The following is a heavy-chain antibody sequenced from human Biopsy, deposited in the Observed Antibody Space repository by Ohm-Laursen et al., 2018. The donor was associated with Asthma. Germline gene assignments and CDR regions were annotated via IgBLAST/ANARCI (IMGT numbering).Heavy chain of an antibody. D-gene: IGHD5-12*01. CDR3: ARGYSGSDRIVYYYSGLEV. V-gene: IGHV1-2*04. J-gene: IGHJ6*02. Sequence: GASVKVSCKASGYTFTGYYMHWVRQAPGQGLEWMGWINPNSGGTNYAQKFQGWVTMTRDTSISTAYMELSSLSSEDTAVYYCARGYSGSDRIVYYYSGLEVWGQGTTVTVSS. CDR2: INPNSGGT. CDR1: GYTFTGYY.